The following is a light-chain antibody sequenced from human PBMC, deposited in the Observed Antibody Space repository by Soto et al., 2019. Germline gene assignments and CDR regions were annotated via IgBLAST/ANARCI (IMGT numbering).Light chain of an antibody. CDR2: GAS. CDR1: QTVSSY. J-gene: IGKJ2*01. V-gene: IGKV3-15*01. CDR3: QQYHNWPGYT. Sequence: EIVMTQSPATLSVSPGERATLSCRASQTVSSYLAWHQQKPGQAPRLLIYGASTRATGIPARFSGSGSGTEFTLTISSLQSEDFAVYFCQQYHNWPGYTFGQGTKLEIK.